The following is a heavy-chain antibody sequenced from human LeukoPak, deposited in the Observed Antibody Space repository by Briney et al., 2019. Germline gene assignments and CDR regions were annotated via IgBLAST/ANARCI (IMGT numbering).Heavy chain of an antibody. J-gene: IGHJ4*02. CDR1: GSAFSECP. D-gene: IGHD3-10*01. CDR3: AKGMSRGTGFDY. Sequence: GGSLRLSCAASGSAFSECPMHWVRQAPGKGLEWVAVMSFDGNDKYYADSVKGRFSISRDNSESTLYLHMNRLTPEDTALYYCAKGMSRGTGFDYWGQGALVTVSS. CDR2: MSFDGNDK. V-gene: IGHV3-30*04.